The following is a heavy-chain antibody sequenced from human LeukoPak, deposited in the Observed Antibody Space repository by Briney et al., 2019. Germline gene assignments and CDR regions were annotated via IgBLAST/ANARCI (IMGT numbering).Heavy chain of an antibody. D-gene: IGHD5-12*01. CDR2: ISGYNGNT. CDR3: ARDTRWLRSTGDKDWYFDL. J-gene: IGHJ2*01. Sequence: ASVKVSCKASGYTFTSYGINWVRQAPGQGLEWMGWISGYNGNTNYPQKFQGRVTMTTDTFTSTAFMELRSLRSDDTAVYHCARDTRWLRSTGDKDWYFDLWGRGTLVTVSS. CDR1: GYTFTSYG. V-gene: IGHV1-18*01.